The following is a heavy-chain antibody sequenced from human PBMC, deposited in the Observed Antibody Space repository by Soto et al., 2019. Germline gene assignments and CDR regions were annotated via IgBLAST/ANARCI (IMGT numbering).Heavy chain of an antibody. V-gene: IGHV4-59*08. Sequence: QVQLQQSGPRLVKPSETLSLTCTVSSGPDRSHNWGWIRQPPGRGLEWIGYVYYTGDTAYNPSLRTRASLSPDPSTTYIPLTLSSVTAADTAVYYCVRQGLDYPHGLVDVWVQGTTVSVSS. CDR2: VYYTGDT. CDR1: SGPDRSHN. CDR3: VRQGLDYPHGLVDV. D-gene: IGHD4-17*01. J-gene: IGHJ6*02.